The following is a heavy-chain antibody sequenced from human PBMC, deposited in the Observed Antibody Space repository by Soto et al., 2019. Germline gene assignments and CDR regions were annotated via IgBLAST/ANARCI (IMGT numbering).Heavy chain of an antibody. CDR1: GFTFSNYY. J-gene: IGHJ4*02. Sequence: LSLSCGASGFTFSNYYMSWIRQAPGKGLECVSYIGSTGKTIYYADSVKVPFTISRDNAQNSLSLKLNSLRVEYTGVYYCASSYSSGWEFDYWGQGTQVTVSS. CDR2: IGSTGKTI. V-gene: IGHV3-11*01. D-gene: IGHD6-19*01. CDR3: ASSYSSGWEFDY.